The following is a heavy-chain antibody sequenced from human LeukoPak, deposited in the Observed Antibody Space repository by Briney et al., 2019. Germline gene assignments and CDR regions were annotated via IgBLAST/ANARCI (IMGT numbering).Heavy chain of an antibody. CDR2: ISPYTGNT. CDR1: NYTFTSHD. CDR3: AREGGTWVPFDY. Sequence: GASVKVSCKASNYTFTSHDISWVRQAPGQGLEWMGWISPYTGNTKYAQKFQGRVTMTTSTSTSIVYMELRSLRSDDTAVYFRAREGGTWVPFDYWGQGTLVTVSS. D-gene: IGHD1-1*01. J-gene: IGHJ4*02. V-gene: IGHV1-18*01.